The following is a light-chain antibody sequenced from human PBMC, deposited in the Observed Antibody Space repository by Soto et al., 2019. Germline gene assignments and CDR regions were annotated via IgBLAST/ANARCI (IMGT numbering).Light chain of an antibody. CDR2: WAS. J-gene: IGKJ1*01. CDR1: QSVLYSSNNKNY. CDR3: QQYYSSPQT. V-gene: IGKV4-1*01. Sequence: DIVMTQSPDSLAVSLGERATINCKSSQSVLYSSNNKNYLAWYQQKPGQPPKLLIYWASTRASGAPDRFTGSGSGTDFTLTISSLQAEDVAVYYCQQYYSSPQTFGQGT.